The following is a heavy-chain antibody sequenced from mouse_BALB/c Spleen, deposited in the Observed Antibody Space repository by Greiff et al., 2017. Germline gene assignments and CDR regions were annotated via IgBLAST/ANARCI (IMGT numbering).Heavy chain of an antibody. J-gene: IGHJ2*01. CDR3: ARGGLPYFDY. CDR1: GYSITSGYY. D-gene: IGHD3-1*01. V-gene: IGHV3-6*02. CDR2: ISYDGSN. Sequence: EVKLMESGPGLVKPSPSLSLTCSVTGYSITSGYYWNWIRQFPGNKLEWMGYISYDGSNNYNPSLKNRISITRDTSKNQFFLKLNSVTTEDTATYYCARGGLPYFDYWGQGTTLTVSS.